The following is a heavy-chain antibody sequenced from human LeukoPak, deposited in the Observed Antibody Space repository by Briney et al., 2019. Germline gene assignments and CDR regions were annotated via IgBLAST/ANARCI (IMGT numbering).Heavy chain of an antibody. J-gene: IGHJ4*02. CDR1: GVSISSYY. D-gene: IGHD6-6*01. Sequence: PSETLSLTCTVSGVSISSYYWSWIRQPPGKGLEWIGYIHYSGSTNYNSSLKSRVSISVDTSKNQFSLKLSSVTAADTAVYYCARQEYSSSFFMYYWGQGTLVTVSS. V-gene: IGHV4-59*01. CDR3: ARQEYSSSFFMYY. CDR2: IHYSGST.